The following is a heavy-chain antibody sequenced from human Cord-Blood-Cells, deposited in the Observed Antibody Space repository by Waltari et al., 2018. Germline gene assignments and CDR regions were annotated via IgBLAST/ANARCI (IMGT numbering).Heavy chain of an antibody. V-gene: IGHV1-69*01. D-gene: IGHD3-22*01. J-gene: IGHJ6*03. CDR2: IIPIFGTT. CDR1: GGTFSSYA. Sequence: QVQLVQSGAEVKKPGYSVKVSCKASGGTFSSYANSWVRQAHGQGLEWMGGIIPIFGTTNYAQKFQGRVTITADESTSTAYMELSSLRSEDTAVYYCAGDSSGYYYYYYYMDVWGKGTTVTVCS. CDR3: AGDSSGYYYYYYYMDV.